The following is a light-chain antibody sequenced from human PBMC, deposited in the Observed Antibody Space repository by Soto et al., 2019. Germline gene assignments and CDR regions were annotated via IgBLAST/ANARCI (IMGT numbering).Light chain of an antibody. CDR2: KAS. CDR3: QHYNSYSEA. J-gene: IGKJ1*01. CDR1: QTLSSW. V-gene: IGKV1-5*03. Sequence: DIQMTQSPSTLSGSVGDRVTITCRASQTLSSWLAWYQQKPGKAPKLLIYKASTLTSGVPSRFSSSGSGTEFTLTLSRLQPDDFATYYCQHYNSYSEAFGQGTKVELK.